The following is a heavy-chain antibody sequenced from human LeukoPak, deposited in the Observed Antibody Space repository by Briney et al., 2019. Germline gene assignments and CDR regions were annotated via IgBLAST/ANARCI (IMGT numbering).Heavy chain of an antibody. V-gene: IGHV1-8*01. D-gene: IGHD3-10*01. CDR3: ARVYERRWYYGSGSYYNY. Sequence: GASVKVSCKASGYTFTSYDINWVRQATGQGLEWMGWMNPNSGNTAYAQKFQGRVTMTRNTSISTAYMELSSLRSEDTAVYYCARVYERRWYYGSGSYYNYWGQGTLVTVSS. CDR2: MNPNSGNT. J-gene: IGHJ4*02. CDR1: GYTFTSYD.